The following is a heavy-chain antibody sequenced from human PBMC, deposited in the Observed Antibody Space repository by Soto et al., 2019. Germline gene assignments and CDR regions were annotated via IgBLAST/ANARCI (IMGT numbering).Heavy chain of an antibody. D-gene: IGHD3-3*01. V-gene: IGHV5-51*01. Sequence: GESLKISCKGSGYSFTSYWIGWVRQMPGKGLEWMGIIYPGDSDTRYSPSFQGQVTISADKSISTAYLQWSSLKASDTAMYYCARGPPVTIFGVVKNWFDPWGQGTLVTVDS. CDR2: IYPGDSDT. CDR3: ARGPPVTIFGVVKNWFDP. CDR1: GYSFTSYW. J-gene: IGHJ5*02.